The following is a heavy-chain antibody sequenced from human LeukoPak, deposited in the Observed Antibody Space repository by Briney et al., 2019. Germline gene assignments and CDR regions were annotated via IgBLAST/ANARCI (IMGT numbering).Heavy chain of an antibody. CDR1: GGSISSGGYS. CDR3: ARCSSGYYGTLFDY. Sequence: PSQNLSLTCAVSGGSISSGGYSWSWIRQPPGKGLEWIGYIYHSGSTYYNPSLKSRVTISVDRSKNQFSLKLSSVTAADTAVYYCARCSSGYYGTLFDYWGQGTLVTVSS. CDR2: IYHSGST. V-gene: IGHV4-30-2*01. D-gene: IGHD3-22*01. J-gene: IGHJ4*02.